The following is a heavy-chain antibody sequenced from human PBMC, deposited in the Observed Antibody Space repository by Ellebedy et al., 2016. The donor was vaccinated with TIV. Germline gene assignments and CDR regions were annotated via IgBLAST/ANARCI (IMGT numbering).Heavy chain of an antibody. CDR2: IGPTSDYT. D-gene: IGHD3-9*01. J-gene: IGHJ4*02. Sequence: PGGSLRLSCAASGFTFRRYAMAWVRQAPGKGPDWVSAIGPTSDYTFYADSVKGRFTFSRDNSKNTLYLQMDSLRVEDTAVYYCAKELVSRSSLSFDYWGQGSRVTVAS. V-gene: IGHV3-23*01. CDR1: GFTFRRYA. CDR3: AKELVSRSSLSFDY.